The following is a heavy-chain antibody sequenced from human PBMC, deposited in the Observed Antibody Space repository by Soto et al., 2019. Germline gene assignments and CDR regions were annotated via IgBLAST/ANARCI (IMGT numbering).Heavy chain of an antibody. J-gene: IGHJ6*02. V-gene: IGHV1-18*01. CDR1: GYTFTSYG. CDR3: AGPVYSSSSLRLDYYYGMDV. CDR2: ISAYNGNT. Sequence: ASVKVSCKASGYTFTSYGISWVRQAPGQGLEWMGWISAYNGNTNYAQKLQGRVTMTTDTSTSTAYMELRSLRSDDTAVYYCAGPVYSSSSLRLDYYYGMDVWGQGTTVTVSS. D-gene: IGHD6-6*01.